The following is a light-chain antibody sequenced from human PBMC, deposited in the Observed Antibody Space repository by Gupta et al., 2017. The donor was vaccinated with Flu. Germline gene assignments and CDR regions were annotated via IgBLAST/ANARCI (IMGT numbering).Light chain of an antibody. CDR1: SGSVSTSYY. CDR3: VLYMCSGIWV. Sequence: VVTPEPSFSVSPGGTVTLTCGLSSGSVSTSYYPSWYQQTPGQAPRTLIYSTNTRSSGVPDRFSGSILGNKAALTITGAQADDESDYYCVLYMCSGIWVFGGGTKLTVL. J-gene: IGLJ3*02. V-gene: IGLV8-61*01. CDR2: STN.